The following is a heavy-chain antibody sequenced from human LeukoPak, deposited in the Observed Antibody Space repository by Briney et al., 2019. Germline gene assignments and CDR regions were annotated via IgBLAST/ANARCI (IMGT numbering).Heavy chain of an antibody. CDR3: AAELYSGTYGRCCSFAF. V-gene: IGHV1-58*02. CDR1: GYTFTSYG. D-gene: IGHD1-26*01. CDR2: IIVGSGRT. Sequence: GASVKVSCKASGYTFTSYGISWVRQARGQRLEWIGWIIVGSGRTHYAQNLQERITITRDMSTNTAYMELSSLRSEDTAVYYCAAELYSGTYGRCCSFAFWGQGTQVTVSS. J-gene: IGHJ4*02.